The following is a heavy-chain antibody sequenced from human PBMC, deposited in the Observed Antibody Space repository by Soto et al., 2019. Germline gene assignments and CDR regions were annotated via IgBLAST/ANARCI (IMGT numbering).Heavy chain of an antibody. CDR3: AKGTWELGTRILYDYYYYMDV. D-gene: IGHD2-15*01. CDR2: ISGSGGST. Sequence: GGSLRLSCAASGFTFSSYAMSWVRQAPGKGLEWVSAISGSGGSTYYADSVKGRFTISRDNSKNTLYLQMNSLRAEDTAVYYCAKGTWELGTRILYDYYYYMDVWGKGTTVTVSS. V-gene: IGHV3-23*01. CDR1: GFTFSSYA. J-gene: IGHJ6*03.